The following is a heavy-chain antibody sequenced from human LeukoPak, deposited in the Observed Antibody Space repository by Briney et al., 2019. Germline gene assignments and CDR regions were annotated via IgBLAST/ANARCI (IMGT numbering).Heavy chain of an antibody. V-gene: IGHV3-23*01. D-gene: IGHD3-22*01. CDR2: ITSRGEST. Sequence: PGGSLRLSCAASGFTFSIYAMSWVRQAPGKGLQWVSSITSRGESTWYVDSVKGRFTITRDSSANTLYLQMHSLRAEDTAVYYCARDRPNYYGSDGHYYRRDGDYWGRGTLVSVSS. CDR1: GFTFSIYA. CDR3: ARDRPNYYGSDGHYYRRDGDY. J-gene: IGHJ4*02.